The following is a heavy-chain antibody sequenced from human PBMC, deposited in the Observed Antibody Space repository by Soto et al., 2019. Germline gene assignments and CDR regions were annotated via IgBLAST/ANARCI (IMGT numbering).Heavy chain of an antibody. CDR3: ARRGLSRYCSGGSCLKGTFDY. D-gene: IGHD2-15*01. V-gene: IGHV2-5*02. J-gene: IGHJ4*02. Sequence: QITLKESGPTLVKPTQTLTLTCTFSGFSLSTSGVGVGWIRQPPGKALEWLALIYWDDDKRYSPSLKSRLTITKDTSKNQVVLTMTNMDPVDTATYYCARRGLSRYCSGGSCLKGTFDYWGQGTLVTVSS. CDR2: IYWDDDK. CDR1: GFSLSTSGVG.